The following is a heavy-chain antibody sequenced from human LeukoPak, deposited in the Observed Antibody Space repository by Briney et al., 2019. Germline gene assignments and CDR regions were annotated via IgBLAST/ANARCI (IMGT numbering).Heavy chain of an antibody. V-gene: IGHV4-34*01. CDR2: INHSGST. CDR3: ASLRMFDY. J-gene: IGHJ4*02. Sequence: SSETLSLTCAVYGGSFSGYYWSWIRQPPGKGLEWIGEINHSGSTNYNPSLKSRVTISVDTSKNQFSLKLSSVTAADTAVYYCASLRMFDYWGQGTLVTVSS. D-gene: IGHD3-10*02. CDR1: GGSFSGYY.